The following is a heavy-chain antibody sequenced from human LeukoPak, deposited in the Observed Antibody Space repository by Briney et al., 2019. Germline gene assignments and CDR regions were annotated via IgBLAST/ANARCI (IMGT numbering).Heavy chain of an antibody. Sequence: GGSLRLSCAASGFTFSSYAMHWVRQAPGKGLEWVAVISYDGSNKYYADSVKGRFTISIDNSKNTLYLQMSSLRADDTAVYYCAKDYPRDCIGDCGPFDSWGQGTRVTVSS. CDR1: GFTFSSYA. V-gene: IGHV3-30-3*02. CDR2: ISYDGSNK. D-gene: IGHD2-21*02. J-gene: IGHJ4*02. CDR3: AKDYPRDCIGDCGPFDS.